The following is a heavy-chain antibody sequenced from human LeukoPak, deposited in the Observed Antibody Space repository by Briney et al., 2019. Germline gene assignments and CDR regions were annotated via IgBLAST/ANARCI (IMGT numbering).Heavy chain of an antibody. CDR2: IIPIFGTA. V-gene: IGHV1-69*05. Sequence: SVKVSCKASGGAFSSYAISWVRQAPGQGLEWMGRIIPIFGTANYAQKFQGRVTITTDESTSTAYMELSSLRSEDTAVYYCARDRDFWSGYHSENWFDPWGQGTLVTVSS. D-gene: IGHD3-3*01. J-gene: IGHJ5*02. CDR1: GGAFSSYA. CDR3: ARDRDFWSGYHSENWFDP.